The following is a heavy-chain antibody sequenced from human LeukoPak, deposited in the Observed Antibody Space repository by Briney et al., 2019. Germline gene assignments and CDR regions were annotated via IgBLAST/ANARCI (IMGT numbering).Heavy chain of an antibody. CDR1: GFTVSSNY. J-gene: IGHJ3*02. CDR3: ASDSSGPTDAFDI. D-gene: IGHD3-22*01. V-gene: IGHV3-53*01. CDR2: IYSGGST. Sequence: GGSLRLPCAASGFTVSSNYMSWVHQAPGKGLEWVSGIYSGGSTYYADSVKGRFTISRDNSKNTLNLQMNSLRAEDTAVYYCASDSSGPTDAFDIWGQGTMVTVSS.